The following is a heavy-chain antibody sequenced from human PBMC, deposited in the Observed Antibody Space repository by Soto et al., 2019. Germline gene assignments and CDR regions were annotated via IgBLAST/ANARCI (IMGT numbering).Heavy chain of an antibody. J-gene: IGHJ4*02. V-gene: IGHV3-9*01. D-gene: IGHD6-19*01. Sequence: EVQLVESGGGLVQPGRSLRLSCAASGFTFDDYAMHWVRQAPGKGLEWVSGISWNSGSIGYADSVKGRFTISRDNAKNPLYLQMNSLRAEDTALYYCAKFGSSGWYRNIPSDWGQGTLVTVSS. CDR3: AKFGSSGWYRNIPSD. CDR1: GFTFDDYA. CDR2: ISWNSGSI.